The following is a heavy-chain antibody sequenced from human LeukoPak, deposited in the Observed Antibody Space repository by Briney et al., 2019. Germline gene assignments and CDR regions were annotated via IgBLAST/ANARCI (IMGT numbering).Heavy chain of an antibody. V-gene: IGHV3-64*01. CDR2: ISSNGGST. CDR3: TRDICGSGGSCYAPGAFDI. D-gene: IGHD2-15*01. CDR1: GFTFSSYA. Sequence: GGSLRLSCAASGFTFSSYAMHWVGQAPGKGLEFVSAISSNGGSTYYANSVKGRFTISRDNSKNTLYLQMGSLRAEDTAVYYCTRDICGSGGSCYAPGAFDIWGQGTMVTVSS. J-gene: IGHJ3*02.